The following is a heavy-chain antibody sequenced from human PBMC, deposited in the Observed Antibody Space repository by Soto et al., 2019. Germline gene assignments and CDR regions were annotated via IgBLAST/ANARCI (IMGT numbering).Heavy chain of an antibody. D-gene: IGHD2-2*01. Sequence: GGSLRLSCAASGFTFNTFAMHWVRQAPGKGLEWVAVISYDGGNKYYADSVKGRFTISRDTSKSTLYVQMDSLRPEDTAVYYCARGAFCTSSTCYRHGMDVWGQGTTVTVSS. CDR3: ARGAFCTSSTCYRHGMDV. V-gene: IGHV3-30-3*01. J-gene: IGHJ6*02. CDR1: GFTFNTFA. CDR2: ISYDGGNK.